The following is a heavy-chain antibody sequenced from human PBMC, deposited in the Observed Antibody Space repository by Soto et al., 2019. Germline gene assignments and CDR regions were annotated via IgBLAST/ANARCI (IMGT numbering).Heavy chain of an antibody. CDR2: INGYNGNT. CDR3: AREGSAPYYYYGMDV. CDR1: GYTFTTYG. D-gene: IGHD6-19*01. V-gene: IGHV1-18*01. J-gene: IGHJ6*02. Sequence: ASVKVSCKASGYTFTTYGIIWVRQAPGQGLEWMGWINGYNGNTDYPQKLQGRVTMTTDTSTSTAYMALRSLRSDDTAVYYCAREGSAPYYYYGMDVWGQGTTVTVSS.